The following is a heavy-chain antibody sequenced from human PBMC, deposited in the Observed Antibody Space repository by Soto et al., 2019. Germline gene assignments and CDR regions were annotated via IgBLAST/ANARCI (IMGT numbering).Heavy chain of an antibody. D-gene: IGHD6-19*01. J-gene: IGHJ2*01. Sequence: QVQLVQSGAEVKKPGASVKVSCKASGYTFTNYGIHWVRQAPGQRLEWMGWINLGNGNTKYSQKFQDRVTITRDTAASTAYMELSSLRSEDTAVYYCARSGYSSGWYHWYFDFWGRGTLVTVSS. CDR3: ARSGYSSGWYHWYFDF. CDR2: INLGNGNT. CDR1: GYTFTNYG. V-gene: IGHV1-3*01.